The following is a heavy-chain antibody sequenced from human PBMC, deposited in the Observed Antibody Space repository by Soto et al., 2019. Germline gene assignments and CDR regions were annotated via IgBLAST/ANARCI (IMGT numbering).Heavy chain of an antibody. Sequence: SETLSLTCAVSGGSISSGGYSWSWLRQPPGKGLEWIGSIYYSGSTYYNPSLKSRVTISVDTSKNQFSLKLSSVTAADTAVYYCARRLYYDSSGFEGGGMDVWGQGTTVTVSS. CDR2: IYYSGST. J-gene: IGHJ6*02. CDR3: ARRLYYDSSGFEGGGMDV. CDR1: GGSISSGGYS. D-gene: IGHD3-22*01. V-gene: IGHV4-30-2*03.